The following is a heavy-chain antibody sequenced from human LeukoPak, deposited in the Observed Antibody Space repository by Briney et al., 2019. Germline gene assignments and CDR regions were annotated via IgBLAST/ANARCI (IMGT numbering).Heavy chain of an antibody. Sequence: GGSLRLSCAASGFTFDDYAMHWVRQAPGKGLEWVSGISWNSGSIGYADSVKGRFTISRDNAKNSLYLQMNSLRAEDMALYYCAKGGYDSSGYYYYEYMDVWGKGTTVTVSS. CDR2: ISWNSGSI. J-gene: IGHJ6*03. V-gene: IGHV3-9*03. CDR1: GFTFDDYA. D-gene: IGHD3-22*01. CDR3: AKGGYDSSGYYYYEYMDV.